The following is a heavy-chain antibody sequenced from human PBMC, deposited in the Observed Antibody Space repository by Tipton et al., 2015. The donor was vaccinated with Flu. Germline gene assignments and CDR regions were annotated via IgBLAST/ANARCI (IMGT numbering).Heavy chain of an antibody. Sequence: SLRLSCAASGFTFSNAWMSWVRQGPGKGLEWVGRIKTKTDDGRTDYAEAVKLRFTVSRDDSKNTLYLQMNSLKTEDTAVYYCTTEWSCSGGNCFYLGYWGQGTLVTVSS. J-gene: IGHJ4*02. CDR1: GFTFSNAW. CDR3: TTEWSCSGGNCFYLGY. CDR2: IKTKTDDGRT. V-gene: IGHV3-15*01. D-gene: IGHD2-15*01.